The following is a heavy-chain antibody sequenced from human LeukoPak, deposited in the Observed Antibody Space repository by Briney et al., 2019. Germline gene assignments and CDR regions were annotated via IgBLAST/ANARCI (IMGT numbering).Heavy chain of an antibody. V-gene: IGHV4-39*01. CDR1: GGSIITRSYY. J-gene: IGHJ3*02. CDR2: IYYSGST. CDR3: ARHDYSNEDPDAFDI. Sequence: SETLSLTCTVSGGSIITRSYYWGWLRQPPGKGLEWIGSIYYSGSTYYNPSLKSRVTIFVDTSKNQFSLKLSSVTAADTAVYYCARHDYSNEDPDAFDIWGQGTMVTVSS. D-gene: IGHD4-11*01.